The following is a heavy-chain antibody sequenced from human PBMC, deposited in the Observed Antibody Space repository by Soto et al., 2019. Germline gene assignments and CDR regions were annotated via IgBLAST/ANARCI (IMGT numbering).Heavy chain of an antibody. CDR1: GFTFSSYA. D-gene: IGHD3-9*01. CDR2: ISGSGGST. V-gene: IGHV3-23*01. J-gene: IGHJ4*02. Sequence: EVQLLESGGGLVQPGGSLRLSCAASGFTFSSYAMSWVRQAPGKGLEWVSAISGSGGSTYYADSVKGRFTISRDNSKNTLYLQMNSLRAEDTAVYYCARSHIHYDILTGLGAYYFDYWGQGTLVTVSS. CDR3: ARSHIHYDILTGLGAYYFDY.